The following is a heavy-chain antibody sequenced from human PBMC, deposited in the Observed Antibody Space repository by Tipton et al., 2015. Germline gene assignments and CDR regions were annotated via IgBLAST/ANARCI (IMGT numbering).Heavy chain of an antibody. J-gene: IGHJ4*02. Sequence: TLSLTCTVSSDSINKYYWSWIRQPPGKELQWIGYIQYSGGTNYNPSLESRVSMSVDTSKTQFSLEMRSVTATDTAVYYCARARGRHGGLFDSWGQGTLVTDSS. CDR2: IQYSGGT. CDR3: ARARGRHGGLFDS. D-gene: IGHD4-23*01. CDR1: SDSINKYY. V-gene: IGHV4-59*01.